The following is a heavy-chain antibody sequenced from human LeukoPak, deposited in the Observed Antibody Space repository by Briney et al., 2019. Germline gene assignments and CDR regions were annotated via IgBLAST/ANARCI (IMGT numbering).Heavy chain of an antibody. Sequence: SETLSLTCTVSGGSFSTYSWSCIRQPAGKGLEWIGRIYISGSTNYNPSLKSRVTMSVDTSKNQFSLKLSSVTAADTAVYYCVRTAAGSIFLEYYFDYGGQGTLVTVSS. CDR1: GGSFSTYS. CDR3: VRTAAGSIFLEYYFDY. J-gene: IGHJ4*02. CDR2: IYISGST. V-gene: IGHV4-4*07. D-gene: IGHD6-13*01.